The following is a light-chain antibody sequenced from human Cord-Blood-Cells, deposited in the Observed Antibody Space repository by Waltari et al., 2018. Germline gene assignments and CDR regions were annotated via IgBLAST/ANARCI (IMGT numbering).Light chain of an antibody. CDR1: QSVSSN. CDR2: GAS. J-gene: IGKJ2*01. Sequence: EIVMTQSPATLSVSPGERANLSCRASQSVSSNLAWYQQKPGQAPRLLIYGASTRATGIPARFSGSGSGTEFTLIISSLQSEDFAVYYCQQYNNWPYTFGQGTKLEIK. CDR3: QQYNNWPYT. V-gene: IGKV3-15*01.